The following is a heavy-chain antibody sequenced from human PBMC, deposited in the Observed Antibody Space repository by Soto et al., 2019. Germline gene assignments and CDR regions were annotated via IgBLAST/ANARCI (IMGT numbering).Heavy chain of an antibody. Sequence: SETLSLTCTVSGGSISSGDYYWSWIRQPPGKGLEWIGYIYYSGSTYYDPSLKSRVTISVDTSKNQFSLKLSSVTAADTAVYYCARGSYYYDSSGYYHYWGQATQVTVSS. CDR1: GGSISSGDYY. J-gene: IGHJ4*02. CDR2: IYYSGST. V-gene: IGHV4-30-4*01. D-gene: IGHD3-22*01. CDR3: ARGSYYYDSSGYYHY.